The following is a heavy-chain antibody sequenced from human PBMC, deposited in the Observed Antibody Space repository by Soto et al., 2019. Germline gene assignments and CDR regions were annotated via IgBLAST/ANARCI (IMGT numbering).Heavy chain of an antibody. Sequence: SETLSLTCTVSGGSISSGGYYWSWIRQHPGKGLEWIGYIYSSGITYYDPSLKSRVTMSVDMSKNQFSLRLSSVTAADTAVYYCATKPNGLYYFDYWGQGALVTVSS. D-gene: IGHD2-8*01. CDR2: IYSSGIT. CDR3: ATKPNGLYYFDY. J-gene: IGHJ4*02. V-gene: IGHV4-31*03. CDR1: GGSISSGGYY.